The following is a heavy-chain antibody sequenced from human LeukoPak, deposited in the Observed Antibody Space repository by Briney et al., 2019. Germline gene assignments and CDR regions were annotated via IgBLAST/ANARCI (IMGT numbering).Heavy chain of an antibody. V-gene: IGHV3-21*01. CDR2: ISSSSSYI. D-gene: IGHD1-1*01. CDR3: AREDDGIPSYYYYGMDV. J-gene: IGHJ6*02. CDR1: GFTFSSYS. Sequence: GGSLRLSCAASGFTFSSYSMNWVRQAPGKGLEWVSSISSSSSYIYYADSVKGRFTISRDNAKNSLYLQMNSLRAEDTAVYYCAREDDGIPSYYYYGMDVWGQGTTVTVSS.